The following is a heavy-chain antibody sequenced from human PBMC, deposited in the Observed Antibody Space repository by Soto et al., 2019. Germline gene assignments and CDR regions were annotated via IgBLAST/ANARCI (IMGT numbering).Heavy chain of an antibody. J-gene: IGHJ3*02. CDR1: GFTFSSYA. CDR3: ARDPQLGIDAFDI. CDR2: IISSSTNI. Sequence: PGGSLRLSCAASGFTFSSYAMNWVRQAPGKGLEWVSYIISSSTNIYYADSVKGRFTISRDNAKNSLYLQMNSPRAEDTAVYYCARDPQLGIDAFDIWGQGTMVTVSS. D-gene: IGHD7-27*01. V-gene: IGHV3-48*01.